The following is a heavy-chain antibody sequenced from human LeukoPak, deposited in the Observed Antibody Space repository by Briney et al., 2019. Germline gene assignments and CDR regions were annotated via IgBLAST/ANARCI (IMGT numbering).Heavy chain of an antibody. CDR2: IYYGGST. J-gene: IGHJ4*02. CDR3: ARASGRHDSGSYYRFDY. CDR1: GGSISSYY. V-gene: IGHV4-59*01. Sequence: SETLSLTCTVSGGSISSYYWSWIRQPPGKGLEWIGYIYYGGSTNYNPSLKSRVTISVDTSKNQFSLKLSSVTAADTAVYYCARASGRHDSGSYYRFDYWGQGTLVTVSS. D-gene: IGHD3-10*01.